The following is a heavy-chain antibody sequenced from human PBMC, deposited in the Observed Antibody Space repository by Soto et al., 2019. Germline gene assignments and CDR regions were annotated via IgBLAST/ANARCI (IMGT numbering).Heavy chain of an antibody. CDR1: GFNFSTYV. D-gene: IGHD3-3*01. Sequence: GGSLRLSSEASGFNFSTYVMHWVRQAPDKGLYCVAHISFDGNNQYYADSVKGRFTISRDNLKNSLYLQMSSLRADGPAVFYCARDHPHISIFGYGEHWGQG. V-gene: IGHV3-30-3*01. CDR2: ISFDGNNQ. J-gene: IGHJ1*01. CDR3: ARDHPHISIFGYGEH.